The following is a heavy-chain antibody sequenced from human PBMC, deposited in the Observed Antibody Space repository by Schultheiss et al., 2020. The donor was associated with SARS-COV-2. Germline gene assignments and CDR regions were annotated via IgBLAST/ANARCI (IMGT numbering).Heavy chain of an antibody. D-gene: IGHD6-19*01. CDR1: GGSISSYY. Sequence: SETLSLTCTVSGGSISSYYWSWIRQPPGKGLEWIGYIYYSGSTYYNPSLKSRVTISVDTSKNQFSLKLSSVTAADTAVYYCARALRLYSSGWYGNWGQGTLVTVSS. V-gene: IGHV4-59*12. J-gene: IGHJ4*02. CDR2: IYYSGST. CDR3: ARALRLYSSGWYGN.